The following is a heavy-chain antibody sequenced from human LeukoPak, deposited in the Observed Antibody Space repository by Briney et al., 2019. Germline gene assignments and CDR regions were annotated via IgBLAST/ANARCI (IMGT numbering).Heavy chain of an antibody. CDR3: ARDQSGSGGHKNDAFDI. J-gene: IGHJ3*02. CDR1: GGSINNYY. Sequence: MPSETLSLTCTVSGGSINNYYWNWIRQPAGKGLEWIGRVYASGSFRYNPSLKSRATMSVDTSKNQVSLTVTSTTAADTAIYFCARDQSGSGGHKNDAFDIRGHGTMVTVSS. V-gene: IGHV4-4*07. CDR2: VYASGSF. D-gene: IGHD3-16*01.